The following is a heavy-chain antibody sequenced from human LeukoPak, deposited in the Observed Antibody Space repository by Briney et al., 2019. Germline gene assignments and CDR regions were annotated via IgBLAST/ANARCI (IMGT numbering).Heavy chain of an antibody. CDR2: IHYTSSPT. V-gene: IGHV3-23*01. D-gene: IGHD4-17*01. Sequence: PGGSLRLSCAASGFTFSSYSMNWVRQAPGKGLEWVSAIHYTSSPTFYADSVKGRLTVSRDNSKNTLYLQMNSLRAEDTAVYYCAKNPGYGDSHACEYWGQGTLVSVSS. J-gene: IGHJ4*02. CDR3: AKNPGYGDSHACEY. CDR1: GFTFSSYS.